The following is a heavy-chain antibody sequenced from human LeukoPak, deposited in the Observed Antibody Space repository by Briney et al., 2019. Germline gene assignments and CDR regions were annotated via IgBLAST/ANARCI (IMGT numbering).Heavy chain of an antibody. D-gene: IGHD2-2*01. CDR1: GFTFSSYW. J-gene: IGHJ4*02. CDR2: IKQVGGEK. V-gene: IGHV3-7*05. Sequence: GGSLRVSCAASGFTFSSYWMSWVRQAPGQGLEWVANIKQVGGEKYYVDSVKGRFTISRDNAKSSLYLQMNSLRAEDTAVYYCARDQRYCSSSSCPWEPFDYWGQGTLVTVSS. CDR3: ARDQRYCSSSSCPWEPFDY.